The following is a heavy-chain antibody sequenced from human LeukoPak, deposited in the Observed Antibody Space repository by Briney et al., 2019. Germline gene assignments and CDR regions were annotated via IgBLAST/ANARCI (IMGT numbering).Heavy chain of an antibody. CDR3: AISYYYDSSGYYYFDY. CDR2: ISSSGSTI. D-gene: IGHD3-22*01. J-gene: IGHJ4*02. Sequence: GGSLRLSCAASGFTFSDYYMSWIRQAPGKGLEWVSYISSSGSTIYYADSVKGRFTISRDNSKNTLYLQMNSLRAEDTAVYYCAISYYYDSSGYYYFDYWGQGTLVTVSS. V-gene: IGHV3-11*04. CDR1: GFTFSDYY.